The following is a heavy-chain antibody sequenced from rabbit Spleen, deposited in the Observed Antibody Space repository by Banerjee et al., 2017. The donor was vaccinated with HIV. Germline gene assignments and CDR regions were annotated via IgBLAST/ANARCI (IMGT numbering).Heavy chain of an antibody. CDR2: IDVGAGST. D-gene: IGHD4-1*01. CDR3: VRDLTGVIGWNFGW. V-gene: IGHV1S7*01. J-gene: IGHJ6*01. CDR1: GFDFRRYY. Sequence: QVKETGGGLVQPGGSLTLSCKASGFDFRRYYLSWVRQAPGKGLEWIGIIDVGAGSTDYANWVNGRFTISSDNAQNTVDLQMSGLTAADTATYFCVRDLTGVIGWNFGWWGPGTLVTVS.